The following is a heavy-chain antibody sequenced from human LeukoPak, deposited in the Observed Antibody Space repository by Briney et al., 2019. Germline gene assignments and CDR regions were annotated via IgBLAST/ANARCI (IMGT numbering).Heavy chain of an antibody. J-gene: IGHJ5*02. CDR3: AREGDYGDYR. D-gene: IGHD4-17*01. CDR1: GGSISSYY. V-gene: IGHV4-59*01. CDR2: IYYSGST. Sequence: SETLSLACTVSGGSISSYYWSWIRQPPGKGLEWIGYIYYSGSTNYNPSLKSRVTISVDTSKNQFSLKLSSVTAADTAVYYCAREGDYGDYRWGQGTLVTVSS.